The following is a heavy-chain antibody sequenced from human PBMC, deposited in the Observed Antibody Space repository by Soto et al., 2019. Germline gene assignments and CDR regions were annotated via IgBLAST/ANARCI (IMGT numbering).Heavy chain of an antibody. Sequence: QVQLVQSGAEVKKPGSSVKVSCKASGGTFSSYTISWVRQAPGQGLEWMGRIIPILGIANYAQKFQGRVTITADKSTSTAYMELSSLRSEDTAVYYCARDSRGSQASSGWNLYWGQGTLVTVSS. CDR3: ARDSRGSQASSGWNLY. CDR2: IIPILGIA. V-gene: IGHV1-69*08. D-gene: IGHD6-19*01. J-gene: IGHJ4*02. CDR1: GGTFSSYT.